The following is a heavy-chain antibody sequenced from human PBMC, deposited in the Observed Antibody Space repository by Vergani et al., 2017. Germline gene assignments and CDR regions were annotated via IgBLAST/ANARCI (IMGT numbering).Heavy chain of an antibody. CDR1: GFTFSTYA. D-gene: IGHD6-19*01. V-gene: IGHV4-4*07. Sequence: VQLLESGGGLVQPGGSLRLSCAASGFTFSTYAMSWIRQPAGKGLEWIGRIYTSGSTNYNPSLKSRVTISVDTSKNQFSLKLSSVTAADTAVYYCARAREWLFYYWGQGTLVTVSS. CDR2: IYTSGST. CDR3: ARAREWLFYY. J-gene: IGHJ4*02.